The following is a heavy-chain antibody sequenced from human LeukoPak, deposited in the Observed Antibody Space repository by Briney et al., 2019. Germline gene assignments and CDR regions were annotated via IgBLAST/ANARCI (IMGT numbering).Heavy chain of an antibody. CDR1: GFTFSSYS. CDR2: ISSSSSTI. D-gene: IGHD2-15*01. J-gene: IGHJ3*02. V-gene: IGHV3-48*01. CDR3: AREVYFGYCSGGSCYSSGAFDI. Sequence: PGGSLRLSCAASGFTFSSYSMNWVRQAPGKGLEWVSYISSSSSTIYYADSVKGRFTISRDNAKNSLYLQMNSLRAEGTAVYYCAREVYFGYCSGGSCYSSGAFDIWGQGTMVTVSS.